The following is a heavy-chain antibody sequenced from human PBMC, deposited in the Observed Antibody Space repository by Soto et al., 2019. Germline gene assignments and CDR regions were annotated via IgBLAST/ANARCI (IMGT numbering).Heavy chain of an antibody. Sequence: GALRLSCAASGFTFSSYGMHWVRQAPGKGLEWVAVISYDGSNKYYADSVKGRFTISRDNSKNTLYLQMNSLRAEDTAVYYCAKGRGIRDYYYYGMDVWGQGTTVTVSS. J-gene: IGHJ6*02. D-gene: IGHD3-16*01. V-gene: IGHV3-30*18. CDR1: GFTFSSYG. CDR2: ISYDGSNK. CDR3: AKGRGIRDYYYYGMDV.